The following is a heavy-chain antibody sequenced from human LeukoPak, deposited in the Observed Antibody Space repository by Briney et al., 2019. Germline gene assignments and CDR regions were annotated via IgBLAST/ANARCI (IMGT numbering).Heavy chain of an antibody. CDR3: ARERNSGYHGSAFDI. CDR1: GGSISSGGYS. D-gene: IGHD5-12*01. Sequence: SETLSLTCSVSGGSISSGGYSWSWIRQPPGKGLEWIGYIYYSGSTYYNPSLKSRVTISVDTSKNQFSLKLSSVTAADTAVYYYARERNSGYHGSAFDIWGQGTMVTVSS. J-gene: IGHJ3*02. V-gene: IGHV4-30-4*08. CDR2: IYYSGST.